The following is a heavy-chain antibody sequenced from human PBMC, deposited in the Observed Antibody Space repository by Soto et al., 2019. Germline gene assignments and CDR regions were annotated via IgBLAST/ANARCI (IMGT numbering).Heavy chain of an antibody. Sequence: GGSLRLSCAASGFTFSNAWMNWVRQAPGKGLEWVTMISHNVSIQFYADSVKGRFTISRDNSKDTLYLQMNSLTPADTAVYYCVGGSLLHWGQGTPVTVSS. CDR2: ISHNVSIQ. CDR3: VGGSLLH. J-gene: IGHJ4*02. V-gene: IGHV3-30*03. CDR1: GFTFSNAW.